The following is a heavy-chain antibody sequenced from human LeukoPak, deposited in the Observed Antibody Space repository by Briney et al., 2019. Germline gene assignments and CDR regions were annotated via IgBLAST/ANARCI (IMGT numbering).Heavy chain of an antibody. D-gene: IGHD1-26*01. CDR3: ARDQGSGGSYEFGY. CDR2: INPNSGGT. CDR1: GYTFTGYY. V-gene: IGHV1-2*04. J-gene: IGHJ4*02. Sequence: GASVKVSCKASGYTFTGYYMHWVRQAPGQGLEWMGWINPNSGGTNYAQKFQGWVTMTRDTSISTAYMELSRLRSDDTAVYYCARDQGSGGSYEFGYWGQGTLVTVSS.